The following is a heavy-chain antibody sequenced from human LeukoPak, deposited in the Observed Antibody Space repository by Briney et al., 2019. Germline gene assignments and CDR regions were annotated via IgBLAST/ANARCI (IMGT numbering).Heavy chain of an antibody. CDR1: GVTFSSDG. Sequence: GGSLRLSCAASGVTFSSDGMHCGRQAPGKGLEWVAAISFDGSNKFHADSVKGRFTISRDNSKNALYLQMNSLRPEDTAMYYCAREPLAAASYWGQGTLVTVSS. J-gene: IGHJ4*02. CDR2: ISFDGSNK. V-gene: IGHV3-30*19. CDR3: AREPLAAASY. D-gene: IGHD6-13*01.